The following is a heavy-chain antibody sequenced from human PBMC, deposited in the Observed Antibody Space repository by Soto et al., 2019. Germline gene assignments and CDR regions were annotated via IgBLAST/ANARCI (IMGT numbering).Heavy chain of an antibody. CDR2: ISAYNGNT. D-gene: IGHD3-10*01. CDR1: GYTFTSYG. V-gene: IGHV1-18*01. Sequence: ASVKVSCKASGYTFTSYGISWVRQAPGQGLEWMGWISAYNGNTNYAQKLQGRVTMTTDTSTSTAYMELRSLRSDDTAVYYCARDYYGSGYYYYYYYGMDVWGQGTTVTVSS. CDR3: ARDYYGSGYYYYYYYGMDV. J-gene: IGHJ6*02.